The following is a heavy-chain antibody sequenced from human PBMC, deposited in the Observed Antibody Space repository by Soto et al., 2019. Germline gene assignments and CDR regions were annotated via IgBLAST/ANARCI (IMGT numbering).Heavy chain of an antibody. Sequence: QVQLQESGPGLVKPSGTLSLTCAVSNGSITSSNWWSWVRQPPGKGLEWIGQIYHSGSTNYNPSLKSRVTISLDKSKNQFSLKLSSVTAADTAVYYCASDLRLGYFDYWGQGTLVTVSS. V-gene: IGHV4-4*02. CDR2: IYHSGST. D-gene: IGHD3-16*01. CDR1: NGSITSSNW. CDR3: ASDLRLGYFDY. J-gene: IGHJ4*02.